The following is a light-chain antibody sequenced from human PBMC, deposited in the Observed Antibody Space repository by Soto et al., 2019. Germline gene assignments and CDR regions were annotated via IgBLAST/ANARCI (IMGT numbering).Light chain of an antibody. CDR1: QDISNY. CDR3: QQYDNLPLT. CDR2: DAS. J-gene: IGKJ4*01. Sequence: DIQMTQSPSSLSASVGDRVTITCQASQDISNYLNWYQQKPGKASKLLIYDASNLETGVPSRFSGSGSGTDFTFTISSLQPEDIATYYCQQYDNLPLTFGGGTKGDI. V-gene: IGKV1-33*01.